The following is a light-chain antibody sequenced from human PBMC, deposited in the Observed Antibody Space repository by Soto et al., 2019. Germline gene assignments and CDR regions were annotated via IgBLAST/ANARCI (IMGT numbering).Light chain of an antibody. CDR2: AAS. Sequence: EIVLTQSPGTLSLSPGERATLSCRASQTVNSNYVAWYQQKPGQAPRVLIFAASRRATGIPDRFSGSGSGTDFTFTISRLESEDFAVYYCQQRSNWPPTFGQGTRLEIK. J-gene: IGKJ5*01. V-gene: IGKV3D-20*02. CDR3: QQRSNWPPT. CDR1: QTVNSNY.